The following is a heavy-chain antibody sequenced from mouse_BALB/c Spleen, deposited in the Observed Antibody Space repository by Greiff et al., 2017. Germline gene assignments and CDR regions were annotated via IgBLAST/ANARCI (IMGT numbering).Heavy chain of an antibody. V-gene: IGHV14-3*02. CDR1: GFNIIDTY. Sequence: EVQLQQSGAELVKPGASVKLSCTASGFNIIDTYMHWVKQRPEQGLEWIGRIDPANGNTKYDPKFQGKATITADTSSNTAYLQLSSLTSEDTAVYYCAFYYRYDEYFDVWGAGTTVTVSS. CDR3: AFYYRYDEYFDV. D-gene: IGHD2-14*01. CDR2: IDPANGNT. J-gene: IGHJ1*01.